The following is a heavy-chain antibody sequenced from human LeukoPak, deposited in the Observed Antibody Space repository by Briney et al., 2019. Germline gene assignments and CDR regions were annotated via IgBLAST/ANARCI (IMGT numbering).Heavy chain of an antibody. J-gene: IGHJ4*02. CDR3: ARDGFDWLLEVEYYFDY. CDR2: INAGNGNT. D-gene: IGHD3-9*01. Sequence: ASVKVSCKASGYTFTSYAMHWVRQAPGQRLEWMGWINAGNGNTKYSQKFQGRVTITRDTSAGTAYMELSSLRSEDTAVYYCARDGFDWLLEVEYYFDYWGQGTLVTVSS. V-gene: IGHV1-3*01. CDR1: GYTFTSYA.